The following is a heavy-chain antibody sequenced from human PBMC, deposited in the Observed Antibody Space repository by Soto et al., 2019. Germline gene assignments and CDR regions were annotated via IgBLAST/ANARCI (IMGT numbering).Heavy chain of an antibody. D-gene: IGHD3-10*01. V-gene: IGHV4-30-4*01. CDR1: GGSIIGDYY. J-gene: IGHJ5*01. Sequence: SETLSLTCTFSGGSIIGDYYWNWIRQAPGKGLEWIGYVYHTGSTYHNPSLKSRGSISVDTSNNQFSLKLSSVTAADTAVYFCAREPCDITGNRIDSWGQGIPVTVSS. CDR2: VYHTGST. CDR3: AREPCDITGNRIDS.